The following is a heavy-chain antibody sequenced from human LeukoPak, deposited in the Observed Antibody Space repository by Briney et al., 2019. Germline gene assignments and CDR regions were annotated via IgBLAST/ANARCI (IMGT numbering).Heavy chain of an antibody. D-gene: IGHD5-18*01. V-gene: IGHV3-53*01. Sequence: GGSLRLSCAASGFTFSSYEMNWVRQAPGKGLEWVSVIDRGGSTYYADSVKGRFTISRDNSKNTLYLQMNSLRAEDTAVYYCARDSGQRGFSYGDWGQGTLVTVSS. CDR2: IDRGGST. CDR3: ARDSGQRGFSYGD. CDR1: GFTFSSYE. J-gene: IGHJ4*02.